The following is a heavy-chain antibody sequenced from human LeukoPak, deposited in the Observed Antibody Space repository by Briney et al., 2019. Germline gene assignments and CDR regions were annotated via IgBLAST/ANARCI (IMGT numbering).Heavy chain of an antibody. CDR2: ISPTGSTT. J-gene: IGHJ4*02. CDR1: GFSFSGHW. Sequence: GGSLRLSCTASGFSFSGHWMHWARQLPGKGLVWVSRISPTGSTTSYADSVKGRFTVSRDNAKNTLYLQVNNLRAEDTAVYYCAKDLPFDYWGQGTLVTVSS. V-gene: IGHV3-74*01. CDR3: AKDLPFDY.